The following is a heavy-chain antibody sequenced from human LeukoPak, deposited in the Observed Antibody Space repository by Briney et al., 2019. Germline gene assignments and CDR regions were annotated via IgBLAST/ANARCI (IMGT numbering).Heavy chain of an antibody. CDR3: ARPYCSSTSCYHRLDAFDI. V-gene: IGHV3-33*01. D-gene: IGHD2-2*01. CDR1: GFTFSSYG. J-gene: IGHJ3*02. Sequence: GGSLRLSCAASGFTFSSYGMHWVRQAPGKGLEWVAVIWYDGSNKYYADSVKGRFTISRDNSKNTLYLQMNSLRAEDTAVYYCARPYCSSTSCYHRLDAFDIWGQGTMVTVSS. CDR2: IWYDGSNK.